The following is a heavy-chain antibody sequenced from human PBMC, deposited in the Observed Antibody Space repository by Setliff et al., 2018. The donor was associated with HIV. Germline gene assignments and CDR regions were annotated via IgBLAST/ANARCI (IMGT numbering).Heavy chain of an antibody. J-gene: IGHJ4*02. CDR1: GGSISNYY. CDR2: ISSSGRT. Sequence: SETLSLTCTVSGGSISNYYWSWIRQPPGKGLEWIGYISSSGRTSYNPSLKSRVTMSQDTSKNQYSLKVNSVTAADTAVYYCARETSSSWFDYWGQGSLVTVSS. V-gene: IGHV4-4*08. CDR3: ARETSSSWFDY. D-gene: IGHD6-13*01.